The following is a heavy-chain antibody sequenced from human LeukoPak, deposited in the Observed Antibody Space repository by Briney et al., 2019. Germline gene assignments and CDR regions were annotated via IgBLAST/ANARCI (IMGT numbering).Heavy chain of an antibody. D-gene: IGHD5-12*01. J-gene: IGHJ4*02. CDR3: VRDGGVSGYDLLDY. Sequence: GGSLRLSCEGSGFTFTAYWMSWVRQAPGKGLEWVAHINQDGSKEYYMDSVKARFTISRDNAKNSLSLQMNSLRAEDTAVYYCVRDGGVSGYDLLDYWGQGTLVTVSS. V-gene: IGHV3-7*01. CDR1: GFTFTAYW. CDR2: INQDGSKE.